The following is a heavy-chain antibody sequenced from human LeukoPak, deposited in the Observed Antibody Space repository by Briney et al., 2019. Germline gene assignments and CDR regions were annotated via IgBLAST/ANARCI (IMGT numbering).Heavy chain of an antibody. D-gene: IGHD4-11*01. CDR3: ARGDYSNLYYFDY. J-gene: IGHJ4*02. Sequence: PSETLSLTCTVSGGSISSYYRSWIRQPPGKGLEWNGYIYYSGSTNYNPSLKSRVTISVDTSKNQFSLKLSSVTAADTAVYYCARGDYSNLYYFDYWGQGTLVTVSS. CDR2: IYYSGST. V-gene: IGHV4-59*01. CDR1: GGSISSYY.